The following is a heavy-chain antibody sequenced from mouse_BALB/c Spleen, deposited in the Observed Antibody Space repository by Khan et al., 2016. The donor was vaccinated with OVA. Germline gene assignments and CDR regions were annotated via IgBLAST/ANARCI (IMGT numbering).Heavy chain of an antibody. Sequence: VQLQQSGAELAKPGASVKMSCKASGYTFTTYWMHWVKQRPGQGLEWIGYIDPSTGYTEYNQKFKDKATLTTDKSSSTADMQRSSQAAEDAEVYYCARRGLYVIFAYWGQGTLVTVSA. CDR2: IDPSTGYT. CDR1: GYTFTTYW. V-gene: IGHV1-7*01. J-gene: IGHJ3*01. CDR3: ARRGLYVIFAY. D-gene: IGHD2-12*01.